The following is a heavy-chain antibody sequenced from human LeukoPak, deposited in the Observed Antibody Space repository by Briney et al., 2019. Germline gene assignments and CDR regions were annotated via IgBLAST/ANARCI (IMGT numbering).Heavy chain of an antibody. CDR3: ARDYYDILTGYYSFDY. V-gene: IGHV1-69*13. D-gene: IGHD3-9*01. J-gene: IGHJ4*02. CDR2: IIPSFGTA. CDR1: GGTFSSYA. Sequence: GASVKVSCKASGGTFSSYAISWVRQAPGQGLEWMGGIIPSFGTANYAQKFQGRVTITADESTSTAYMELSSLRSEDTAVYYCARDYYDILTGYYSFDYWGQGTLVTVSS.